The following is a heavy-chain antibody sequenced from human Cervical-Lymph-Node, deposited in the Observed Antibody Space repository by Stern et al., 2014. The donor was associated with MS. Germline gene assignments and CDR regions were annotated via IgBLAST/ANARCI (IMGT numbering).Heavy chain of an antibody. V-gene: IGHV1-2*06. Sequence: QLVQSGAEVKKPGASVKVSCKPSGYSLAAYYIHWVRQAPGQGLEWMGRINPNNGVPNYVQKFKGRVTMTSDTSISTAYMELTSLTSDDTAVYYCARDSVVEDLDYWGQGTLVVVSS. CDR1: GYSLAAYY. J-gene: IGHJ4*02. D-gene: IGHD2-21*01. CDR3: ARDSVVEDLDY. CDR2: INPNNGVP.